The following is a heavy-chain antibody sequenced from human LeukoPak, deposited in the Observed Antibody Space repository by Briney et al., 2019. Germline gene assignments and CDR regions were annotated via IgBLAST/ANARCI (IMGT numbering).Heavy chain of an antibody. CDR3: ARVGGSYYDFWRGYADAFDI. J-gene: IGHJ3*02. V-gene: IGHV4-59*01. Sequence: SETLSLTCTVSGGSISSYYWSWIRQPPGKGLEWIGYIYYSGSTNYNPSLKSRVTISVDTSKNQFSLKLSSVTAADTAVYYCARVGGSYYDFWRGYADAFDIWGQGTMVTVSS. CDR1: GGSISSYY. CDR2: IYYSGST. D-gene: IGHD3-3*01.